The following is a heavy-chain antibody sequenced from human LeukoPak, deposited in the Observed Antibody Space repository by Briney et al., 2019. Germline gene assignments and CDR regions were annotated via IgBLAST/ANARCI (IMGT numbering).Heavy chain of an antibody. V-gene: IGHV4-61*02. CDR1: GGSISSGSYY. Sequence: SQTLSLTCTVSGGSISSGSYYWSWLQPPAGKGLEWIGRVYASGSTNYNPSLKSRVTISIDTSKNHFSLKLSSVTAADTAVYYCAGSYSSGSYYTDYYYYYIDVWGKGTTVTISS. CDR3: AGSYSSGSYYTDYYYYYIDV. D-gene: IGHD3-10*01. J-gene: IGHJ6*03. CDR2: VYASGST.